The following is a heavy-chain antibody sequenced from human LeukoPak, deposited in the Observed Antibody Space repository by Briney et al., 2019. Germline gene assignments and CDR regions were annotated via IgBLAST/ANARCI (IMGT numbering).Heavy chain of an antibody. V-gene: IGHV4-59*13. J-gene: IGHJ3*02. CDR1: GDSIHTYY. Sequence: SETLSLTCSVSGDSIHTYYWTWIRQPPGKGLEWIGNVYYSGTTYYNPSLKSRLTISVDTSKNQFSLKLNSVTAADTAVYFCARDCGGDSYLGAFDIWGQGTVVTVSS. CDR3: ARDCGGDSYLGAFDI. CDR2: VYYSGTT. D-gene: IGHD2-21*02.